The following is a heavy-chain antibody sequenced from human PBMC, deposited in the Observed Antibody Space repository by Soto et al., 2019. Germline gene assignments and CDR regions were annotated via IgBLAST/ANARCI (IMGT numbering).Heavy chain of an antibody. V-gene: IGHV3-23*01. CDR1: GFTFRSYA. Sequence: DVQLLESGGGLVQPGGSLRLSCAASGFTFRSYAMSWVRQAPGKGLEWVSGISGRGISTHYADSVKGRFTVSRDNSKNTLYLQMNSLRAEDTAVYNCAKEPVGPDWYCDLWGRGTLVTVSS. J-gene: IGHJ2*01. CDR3: AKEPVGPDWYCDL. CDR2: ISGRGIST.